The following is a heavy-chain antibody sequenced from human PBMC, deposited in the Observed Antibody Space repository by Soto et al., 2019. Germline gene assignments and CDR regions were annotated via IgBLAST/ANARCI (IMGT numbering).Heavy chain of an antibody. J-gene: IGHJ6*02. CDR1: GGSFSGYY. D-gene: IGHD2-15*01. CDR3: ARGRKCSGGSCSEYYYGMDV. CDR2: INHSGST. V-gene: IGHV4-34*01. Sequence: SETLSLTCAVYGGSFSGYYWSWIRQPPGKGLEWIGEINHSGSTNYNPSLKSRVTISVDTSKNQFSLKLSSVTAADTAVYYCARGRKCSGGSCSEYYYGMDVWGQGTKVTVYS.